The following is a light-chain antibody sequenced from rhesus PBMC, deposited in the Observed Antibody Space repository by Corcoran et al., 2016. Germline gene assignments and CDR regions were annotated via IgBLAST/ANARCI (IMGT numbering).Light chain of an antibody. CDR3: QHYYDNPLT. Sequence: DIQMTQSPSALSASVGDRVTISCRASQNIYSNLAWYQQKPRKAPKLLIYAASSLQTGIPSRFSGSGSGTDVTLTISSLQPEDSAAYYCQHYYDNPLTFGGGTKVELK. CDR1: QNIYSN. V-gene: IGKV1S12*01. J-gene: IGKJ4*01. CDR2: AAS.